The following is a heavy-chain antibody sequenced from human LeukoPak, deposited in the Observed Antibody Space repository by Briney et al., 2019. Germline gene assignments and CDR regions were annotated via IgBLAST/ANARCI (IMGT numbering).Heavy chain of an antibody. Sequence: GGSLRLSCVASGFTFSSYAMSWIRQAPGKGLEWVSGISGSGGGTYYADSVKGRFTISRDNSKNTLYLKMNSLRAEDTAVYYCAKDRSSGWYDYWGQGTLVIVSS. CDR2: ISGSGGGT. D-gene: IGHD6-19*01. J-gene: IGHJ4*02. CDR1: GFTFSSYA. V-gene: IGHV3-23*01. CDR3: AKDRSSGWYDY.